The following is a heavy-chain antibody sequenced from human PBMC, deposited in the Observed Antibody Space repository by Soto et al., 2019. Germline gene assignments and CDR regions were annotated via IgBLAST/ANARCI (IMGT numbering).Heavy chain of an antibody. D-gene: IGHD2-15*01. V-gene: IGHV4-39*01. J-gene: IGHJ4*02. CDR3: ASTRSRSGYPSGVVVAAI. CDR1: GGSISSSSYY. CDR2: IYYSGST. Sequence: SETLSLTCTVSGGSISSSSYYWGWIRQPPGKGLEWIGSIYYSGSTYYNPSLKSRVTISVDTSKNQFSLKLSSVTAADTAVYYCASTRSRSGYPSGVVVAAIWGQGTLVTVSS.